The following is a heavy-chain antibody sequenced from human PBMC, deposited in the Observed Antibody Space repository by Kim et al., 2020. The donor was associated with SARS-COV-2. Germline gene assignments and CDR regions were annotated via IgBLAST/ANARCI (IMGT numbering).Heavy chain of an antibody. Sequence: SVKGRFTISRDNSKNTLYLQMNSLRAEDTAVYYCAKVPQYIAVAGTSFDYWGQGTLVTVSS. D-gene: IGHD6-19*01. V-gene: IGHV3-23*01. CDR3: AKVPQYIAVAGTSFDY. J-gene: IGHJ4*02.